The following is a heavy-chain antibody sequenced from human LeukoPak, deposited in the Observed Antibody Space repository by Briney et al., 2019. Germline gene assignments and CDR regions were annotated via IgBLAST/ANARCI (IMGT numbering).Heavy chain of an antibody. D-gene: IGHD3-16*01. CDR3: ARVLPDTYYDYVWGRPEDAFDI. Sequence: GGSLRLSCAASGFTFDDYGMAWVRQAPGKGLEWVSGINWNGGRKGYADSVKGRFTISRDNSKNTLYLQMNSLRAEDTAVYYCARVLPDTYYDYVWGRPEDAFDIWGQGTMVTVSS. V-gene: IGHV3-20*04. J-gene: IGHJ3*02. CDR2: INWNGGRK. CDR1: GFTFDDYG.